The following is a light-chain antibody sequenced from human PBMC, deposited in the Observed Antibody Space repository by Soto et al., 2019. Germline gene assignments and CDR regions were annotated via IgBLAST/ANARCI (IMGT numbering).Light chain of an antibody. Sequence: ELVLTQSPATQCLSPGARPTLSCRASQSVSGYLAWYQQKPGQAPRLLIYDASKRATGIPARFSGSGFGTDFTLTISSLEPEDFAVYYCQQRSKWRTFGQGTKVDIK. CDR2: DAS. CDR1: QSVSGY. V-gene: IGKV3-11*01. J-gene: IGKJ1*01. CDR3: QQRSKWRT.